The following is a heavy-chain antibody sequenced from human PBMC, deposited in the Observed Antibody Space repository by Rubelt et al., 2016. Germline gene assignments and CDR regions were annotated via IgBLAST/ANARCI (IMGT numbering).Heavy chain of an antibody. J-gene: IGHJ6*02. D-gene: IGHD3-9*01. CDR2: IIPLFGTA. V-gene: IGHV1-69*06. Sequence: QVQLVQSGAEVKKPGSSVKVSCKASGGTFSSYAISWVRQAPGQGLEWMGGIIPLFGTANYAQKFQGRVTIPADKSTSTAYMGLSSRRSEDTAVYYCASPPYDILTGYDYYYGMDVWGQGTTVTVSS. CDR3: ASPPYDILTGYDYYYGMDV. CDR1: GGTFSSYA.